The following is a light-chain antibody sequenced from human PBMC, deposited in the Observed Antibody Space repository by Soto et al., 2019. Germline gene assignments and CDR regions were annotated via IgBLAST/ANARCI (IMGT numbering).Light chain of an antibody. CDR3: QQYYSYPRT. J-gene: IGKJ2*01. CDR1: QGISSY. Sequence: AIRMTQSPSSFSASTGDRVTITCRASQGISSYLAWYQQKPGKAPKLLIYAASTLQSGVPSRFSGSGSGTDFTLTISCLQSEDFATYYCQQYYSYPRTFGQGTKLGSN. V-gene: IGKV1-8*01. CDR2: AAS.